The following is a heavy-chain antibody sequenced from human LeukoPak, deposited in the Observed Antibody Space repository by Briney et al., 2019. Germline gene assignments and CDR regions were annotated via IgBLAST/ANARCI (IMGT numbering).Heavy chain of an antibody. CDR1: VGSISRYH. CDR2: IYYSGST. Sequence: KPSETLSLTCTVSVGSISRYHGSWIRQPPGKGLEWIGYIYYSGSTNYNPSLKRRVTMSVDTSKNQFSLKLSSVTAADTAVYYCARARSSRGEDAFDIWGQGTMVTVSS. V-gene: IGHV4-59*12. J-gene: IGHJ3*02. D-gene: IGHD2-21*01. CDR3: ARARSSRGEDAFDI.